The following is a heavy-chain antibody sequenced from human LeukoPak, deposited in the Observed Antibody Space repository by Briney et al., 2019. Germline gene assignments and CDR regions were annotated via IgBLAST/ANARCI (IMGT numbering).Heavy chain of an antibody. V-gene: IGHV3-21*01. J-gene: IGHJ4*02. Sequence: GRSLRLSCAASGFTFSSYAMHWVRQAPGKGLEWVSSISSSSSYIYYADSVKGRFTISRDNAKNSLYLQMNSLRAEDTAVYYCARDGDQLLYEGDFDYWGQGTLVTVSS. CDR2: ISSSSSYI. CDR1: GFTFSSYA. CDR3: ARDGDQLLYEGDFDY. D-gene: IGHD2-2*02.